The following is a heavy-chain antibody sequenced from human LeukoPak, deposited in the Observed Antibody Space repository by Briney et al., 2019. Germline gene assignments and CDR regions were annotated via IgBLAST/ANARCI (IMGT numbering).Heavy chain of an antibody. V-gene: IGHV4-59*01. CDR3: AGGRPYYFDY. Sequence: SETLSLTRTVSGGSISSYYWSWIRQPPGKGLEWIGYISYSGSTNYNPSLKSRVTISVDTSKNQFSLKLSSVTAADTAVYYCAGGRPYYFDYWGQGTLVTVSS. CDR2: ISYSGST. J-gene: IGHJ4*02. CDR1: GGSISSYY.